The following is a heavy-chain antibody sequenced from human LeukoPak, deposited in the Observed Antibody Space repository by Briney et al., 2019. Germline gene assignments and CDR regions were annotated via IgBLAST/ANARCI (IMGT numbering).Heavy chain of an antibody. CDR1: GGSISSSNW. D-gene: IGHD3-22*01. CDR3: AREGDYSDSSGYYPDPYYINY. V-gene: IGHV4-4*02. Sequence: SETLSLTCAVSGGSISSSNWRSWVRQPPGKGLEWIGEIYHSGSTNFNPSLKSRVTISVDKSKNQFSLKLSSVTAADTAVYYCAREGDYSDSSGYYPDPYYINYWGQGTLVTASS. J-gene: IGHJ4*02. CDR2: IYHSGST.